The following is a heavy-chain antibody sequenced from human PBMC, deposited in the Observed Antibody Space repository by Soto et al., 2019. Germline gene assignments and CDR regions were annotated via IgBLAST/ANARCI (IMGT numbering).Heavy chain of an antibody. CDR3: ASADYGSGSYYKPLPFDY. CDR2: INPSGGST. Sequence: ASVKVSCKASGYTFTSYYMHGVRQAPGQGLEWMGIINPSGGSTSYAQKFQGRVTMTRDTSTSTVYMELSSLRSEDTAVYYCASADYGSGSYYKPLPFDYWGQGTLVTVSS. V-gene: IGHV1-46*01. D-gene: IGHD3-10*01. CDR1: GYTFTSYY. J-gene: IGHJ4*02.